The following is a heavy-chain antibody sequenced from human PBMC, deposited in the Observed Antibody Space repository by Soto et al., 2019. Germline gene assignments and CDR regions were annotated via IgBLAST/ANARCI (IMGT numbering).Heavy chain of an antibody. Sequence: QVRLQESGPGLVKPSQTLSLTCTVSGGFISTGDYCWSWIRQPPGKGLEWIGFIYYSGGTYYNPSLKSRGTISIDTPKKQFSLKLSSLTAADTAVYYCARAMWTVSPPYFDFWGLGTVVTVSS. V-gene: IGHV4-30-4*01. D-gene: IGHD2-21*01. CDR1: GGFISTGDYC. CDR3: ARAMWTVSPPYFDF. J-gene: IGHJ4*02. CDR2: IYYSGGT.